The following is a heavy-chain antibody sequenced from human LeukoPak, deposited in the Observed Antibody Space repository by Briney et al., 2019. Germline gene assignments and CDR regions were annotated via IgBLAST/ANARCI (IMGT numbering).Heavy chain of an antibody. J-gene: IGHJ2*01. CDR1: GYTFTTYS. V-gene: IGHV1-3*03. D-gene: IGHD3-16*01. CDR3: ARQALVRGDWYFDL. CDR2: INVGNGNT. Sequence: GASVKVSRKASGYTFTTYSIHWVRQAPGQRLEWMGWINVGNGNTKYSQEFQGRVTITRDTSASTAYMELSSLRSEDMAVYYCARQALVRGDWYFDLWGRGTLVTVSS.